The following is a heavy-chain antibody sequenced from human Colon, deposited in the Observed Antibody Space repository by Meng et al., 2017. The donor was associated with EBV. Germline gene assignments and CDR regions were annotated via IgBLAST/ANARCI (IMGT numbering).Heavy chain of an antibody. CDR2: IYYSGST. V-gene: IGHV4-31*03. CDR3: ARVSSGWDYFDY. D-gene: IGHD6-19*01. Sequence: QVHLQESGPGLVKPSQTLSLTCTVSGGSVSSGGYSWTWIRQHPGKGLEWFGHIYYSGSTFYNPSLKRRVIISIDTSKNQFSLNLRSVTAADTAVYYCARVSSGWDYFDYWGQGTLVTVSS. J-gene: IGHJ4*02. CDR1: GGSVSSGGYS.